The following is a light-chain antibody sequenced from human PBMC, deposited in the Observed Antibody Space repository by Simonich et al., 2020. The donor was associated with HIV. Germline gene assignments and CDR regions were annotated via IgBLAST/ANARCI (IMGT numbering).Light chain of an antibody. Sequence: DIVMTQSPDSLAVSLGERATINCKSSQSVLYSSNNKNYLNWYQQKAGQPPKLLIYWASTRESGVPERFSGGGSGTDFTLTISSLQAEDVAVYSCQQYYSTPPTFGQGTKVEIK. J-gene: IGKJ1*01. V-gene: IGKV4-1*01. CDR3: QQYYSTPPT. CDR2: WAS. CDR1: QSVLYSSNNKNY.